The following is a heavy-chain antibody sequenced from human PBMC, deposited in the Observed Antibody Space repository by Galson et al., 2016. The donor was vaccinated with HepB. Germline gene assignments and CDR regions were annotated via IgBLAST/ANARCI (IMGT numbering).Heavy chain of an antibody. CDR1: GNTFNTYG. D-gene: IGHD3-9*01. CDR3: ARREILTSYYSPFDF. J-gene: IGHJ4*02. Sequence: SVKVSCKASGNTFNTYGFNWVRQAPGQGLEWMGGIIPMSGAPNYAQRFQGRVTITADESTTTVYMELSRLTSEDTAFYYCARREILTSYYSPFDFWGQGTLVTVSS. V-gene: IGHV1-69*13. CDR2: IIPMSGAP.